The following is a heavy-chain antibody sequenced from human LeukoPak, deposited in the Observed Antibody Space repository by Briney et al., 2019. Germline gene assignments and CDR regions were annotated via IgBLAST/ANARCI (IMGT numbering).Heavy chain of an antibody. CDR2: IRQNGIET. V-gene: IGHV3-7*01. D-gene: IGHD3-3*01. J-gene: IGHJ5*02. Sequence: PGGSLRLSCTASGFTPNRHWMSWVRQAAGKGLEWVATIRQNGIETHYVDSVKGRFTISRDNAKNSLYLQMNSLRAEDTAVYYCAREDDFWSGYYHWGQGALVTVSS. CDR3: AREDDFWSGYYH. CDR1: GFTPNRHW.